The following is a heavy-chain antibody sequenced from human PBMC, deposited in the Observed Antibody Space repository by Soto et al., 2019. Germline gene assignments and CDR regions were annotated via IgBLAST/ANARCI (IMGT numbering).Heavy chain of an antibody. Sequence: SQTLSLTCAISGDSVSTDSAAWNWIRQSPSRGLEWLGRTYYRSKWYSDYAVSVKSRITFNSDTSKNQFSLQLNSVTPEDTAVYYCARARGQYDGFLDCWAQGTLVTVSS. D-gene: IGHD3-10*01. CDR2: TYYRSKWYS. J-gene: IGHJ4*02. V-gene: IGHV6-1*01. CDR3: ARARGQYDGFLDC. CDR1: GDSVSTDSAA.